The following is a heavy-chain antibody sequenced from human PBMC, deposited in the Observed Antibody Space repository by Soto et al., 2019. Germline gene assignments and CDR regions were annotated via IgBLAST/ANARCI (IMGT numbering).Heavy chain of an antibody. J-gene: IGHJ4*02. V-gene: IGHV3-23*01. CDR3: AKAPLRGPPYSSGWSFFDY. D-gene: IGHD6-13*01. CDR1: GFTFSSYA. CDR2: ISGSGGST. Sequence: EGSLRLSCAASGFTFSSYAMSWVRQAPGKGLEWVSAISGSGGSTYYADSVKGRFTISRDNSKNTLYLQMNSLRAEDTAVYYCAKAPLRGPPYSSGWSFFDYWGRGPLVTVSA.